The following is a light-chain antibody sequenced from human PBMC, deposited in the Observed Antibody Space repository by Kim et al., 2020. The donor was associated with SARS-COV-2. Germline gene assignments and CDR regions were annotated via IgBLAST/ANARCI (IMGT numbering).Light chain of an antibody. CDR2: QDS. J-gene: IGLJ1*01. Sequence: SYELTQPPSVSVSPGQTASITCSGDKLGDKYACWYQQKPGQSPVLVIYQDSKRPSGIPERFSGSNSGNTATLTISGTQAMDEADYYCQAWDSSTVVFGTGPKITVL. CDR1: KLGDKY. CDR3: QAWDSSTVV. V-gene: IGLV3-1*01.